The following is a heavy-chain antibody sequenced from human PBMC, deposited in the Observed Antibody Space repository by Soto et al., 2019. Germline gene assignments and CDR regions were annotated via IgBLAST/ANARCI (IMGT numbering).Heavy chain of an antibody. V-gene: IGHV3-33*01. Sequence: QVQLVESGGGVVEPGRSLRLSCAASGFTFSSYGMHWVRQAPGKGLEWVAVIWYDGSNKYYADSVKGRFTISRDNYKNTLYLQMNNLSAEDTAVYYCARGPVYGSSSDGWYYYNGMDVWGQGTKVTVSS. D-gene: IGHD6-6*01. CDR2: IWYDGSNK. CDR3: ARGPVYGSSSDGWYYYNGMDV. CDR1: GFTFSSYG. J-gene: IGHJ6*02.